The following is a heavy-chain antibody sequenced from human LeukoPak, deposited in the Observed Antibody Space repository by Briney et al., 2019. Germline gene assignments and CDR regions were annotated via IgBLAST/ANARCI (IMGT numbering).Heavy chain of an antibody. Sequence: ASVKVSCKASEYTFTGYYIHWVRQAPGQGLEWMGWISAYNGNTDYAQNFQGRVSMTRDTPTTTAYMELRSLRSDDTAVYFCARDRAVAGFHLEAYWGQGTLVTVSS. D-gene: IGHD6-19*01. CDR3: ARDRAVAGFHLEAY. V-gene: IGHV1-18*04. J-gene: IGHJ4*02. CDR1: EYTFTGYY. CDR2: ISAYNGNT.